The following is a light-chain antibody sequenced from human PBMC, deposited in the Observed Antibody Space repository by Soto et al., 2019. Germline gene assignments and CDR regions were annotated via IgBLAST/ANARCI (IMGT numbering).Light chain of an antibody. V-gene: IGKV1-33*01. J-gene: IGKJ1*01. CDR3: QQYNGYSRT. Sequence: DIQITQSPSSLSSSVLERFTITCGASQSISSYLNWYQQKPGKAPKLLIYDASNLETGVPSRFSGSGSGTDFTFTISSLQPDDFATFYCQQYNGYSRTFGQGTKVDNK. CDR1: QSISSY. CDR2: DAS.